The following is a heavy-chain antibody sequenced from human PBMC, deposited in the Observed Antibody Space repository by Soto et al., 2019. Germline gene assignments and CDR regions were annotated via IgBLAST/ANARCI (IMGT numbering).Heavy chain of an antibody. CDR1: GFSLTTSGVG. CDR3: AHRLGSRGSFDY. CDR2: IYWNDDK. Sequence: CHTLVNPTQTLTLTCTFSGFSLTTSGVGVGWIRQPPGKAPEWLALIYWNDDKRYSPSLQSRLTITKDTSKNQVVLTLTNMDPVDTATYYCAHRLGSRGSFDYWGQGSLVTVSS. V-gene: IGHV2-5*01. J-gene: IGHJ4*02. D-gene: IGHD6-25*01.